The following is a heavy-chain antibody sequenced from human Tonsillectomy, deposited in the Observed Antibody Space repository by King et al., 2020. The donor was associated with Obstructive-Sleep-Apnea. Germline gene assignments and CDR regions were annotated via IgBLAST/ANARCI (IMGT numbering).Heavy chain of an antibody. J-gene: IGHJ5*02. V-gene: IGHV4-59*08. CDR2: IYYSGSP. Sequence: VQLQESGPGLLKPSETLSLTCTVSGGSISTYYWSWIRQSPGKGLEWIGYIYYSGSPNYNPSLRSRVTISVDTSKNHFSLKLTSVTAADTAVYYCARHDGGLNWFDPWGQGTLVTVSS. CDR1: GGSISTYY. D-gene: IGHD4-23*01. CDR3: ARHDGGLNWFDP.